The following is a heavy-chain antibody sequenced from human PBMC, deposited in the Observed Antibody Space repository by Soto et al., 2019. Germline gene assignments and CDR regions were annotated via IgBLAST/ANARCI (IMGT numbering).Heavy chain of an antibody. Sequence: SETLSLTCAVYGGSFSGYYWSWIRQPPGKGLEWIGEINHSGSTNYNPSHKSRVTISVDTSKNQFSLKLSSVTAADTAVYYCARGRVSPYYDFWSGYPYYFDYWGQGTLVTVSS. V-gene: IGHV4-34*01. CDR2: INHSGST. CDR3: ARGRVSPYYDFWSGYPYYFDY. D-gene: IGHD3-3*01. CDR1: GGSFSGYY. J-gene: IGHJ4*02.